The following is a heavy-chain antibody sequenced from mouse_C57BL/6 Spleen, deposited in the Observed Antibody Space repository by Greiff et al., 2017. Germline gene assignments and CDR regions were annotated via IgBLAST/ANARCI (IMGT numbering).Heavy chain of an antibody. CDR3: ARRNYYWYFDV. CDR2: IYPGDGDT. Sequence: VQVVESGPELVKPGASVKISCKASGYAFSSSWMNWVKQRPGKGLEWIGRIYPGDGDTNYNGKFKGKATLTADKSSSTAYMQLSSLTSEDSAVYFCARRNYYWYFDVWGTGTTVTVSS. J-gene: IGHJ1*03. V-gene: IGHV1-82*01. CDR1: GYAFSSSW.